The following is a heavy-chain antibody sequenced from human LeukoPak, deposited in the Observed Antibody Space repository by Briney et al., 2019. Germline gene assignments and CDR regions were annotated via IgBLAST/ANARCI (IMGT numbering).Heavy chain of an antibody. CDR1: GFTFSDYW. J-gene: IGHJ4*02. CDR3: ANGWSPDY. V-gene: IGHV3-74*01. Sequence: GGSLRLSCAASGFTFSDYWIHWVRQAPGKGLVWVSRINTDGSITNYADSVKGRFSISRDNAKNTLYLQMNSLRAEDTAVYHCANGWSPDYWGRGTLVTVSS. D-gene: IGHD2-15*01. CDR2: INTDGSIT.